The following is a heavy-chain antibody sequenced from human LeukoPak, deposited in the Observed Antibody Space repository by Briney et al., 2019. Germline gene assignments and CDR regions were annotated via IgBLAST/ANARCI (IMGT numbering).Heavy chain of an antibody. CDR1: TGSLSMFY. CDR3: AGSPRGYSDY. Sequence: PSQTLSLTCPVDTGSLSMFYSGCIRQPPGKGLGWNGYTYYSGTTNYNTSLKSRVSISVDTSKNQFSLSLSAGTAGATAVYYCAGSPRGYSDYWRQGTLVSVSS. J-gene: IGHJ4*02. CDR2: TYYSGTT. V-gene: IGHV4-59*01. D-gene: IGHD3-3*01.